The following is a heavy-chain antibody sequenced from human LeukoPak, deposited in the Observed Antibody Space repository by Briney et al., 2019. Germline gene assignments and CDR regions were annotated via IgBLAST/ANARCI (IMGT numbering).Heavy chain of an antibody. D-gene: IGHD1-7*01. J-gene: IGHJ4*02. CDR3: ARGTGTTEFDY. CDR1: GGSISSYY. CDR2: IYYSGST. V-gene: IGHV4-59*08. Sequence: SETLSLTCTVSGGSISSYYWSWIRRPPGKGLEWIGYIYYSGSTNYNPSLKSRVTISVDTSKNQFSLKLSSVTAADTAVYYCARGTGTTEFDYWGQGTLVTVSS.